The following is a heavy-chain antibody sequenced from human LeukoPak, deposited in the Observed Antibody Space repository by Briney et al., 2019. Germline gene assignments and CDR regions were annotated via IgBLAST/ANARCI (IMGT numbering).Heavy chain of an antibody. CDR1: GGSVSRNW. CDR2: IYYSGST. D-gene: IGHD1-26*01. Sequence: SGTLSLTCAVSGGSVSRNWWSWVRQPPGKGLEWIGSIYYSGSTYYNPSLKSRVTISVDTSKNQFSLKLSSVTAADTAVYYCARVEGATLGNWFDYWGQGTLVTVSS. J-gene: IGHJ4*02. CDR3: ARVEGATLGNWFDY. V-gene: IGHV4-4*02.